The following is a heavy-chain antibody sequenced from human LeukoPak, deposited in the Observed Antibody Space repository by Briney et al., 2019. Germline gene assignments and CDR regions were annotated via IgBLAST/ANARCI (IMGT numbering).Heavy chain of an antibody. CDR2: ISGGGGST. V-gene: IGHV3-23*01. J-gene: IGHJ4*02. CDR1: GFTFGIYA. CDR3: ARISSLAVAGIN. Sequence: GGSLRLSCAASGFTFGIYAMTWVRQAPGKGLEWVSSISGGGGSTYYADSVKGRFTISRDNAKNSLYLQMNSLRAEDTAVYYCARISSLAVAGINWGQGTLVTVSS. D-gene: IGHD6-19*01.